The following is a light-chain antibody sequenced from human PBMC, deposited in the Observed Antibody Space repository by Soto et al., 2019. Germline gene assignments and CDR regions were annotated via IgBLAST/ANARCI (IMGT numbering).Light chain of an antibody. J-gene: IGLJ2*01. CDR3: SSLAGGTLV. CDR1: STDVGDYKY. V-gene: IGLV2-8*01. Sequence: QSLLTQPPSASGSPGQSVTISCTGTSTDVGDYKYVFWYQQHPGKAPKLLIYEVNKRPSGVPDRFSGSKSGNTASLTVSGLQAEDEADYYCSSLAGGTLVFGGGTKLTVL. CDR2: EVN.